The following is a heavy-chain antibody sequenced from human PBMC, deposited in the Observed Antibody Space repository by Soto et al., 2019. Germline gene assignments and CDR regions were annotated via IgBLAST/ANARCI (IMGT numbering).Heavy chain of an antibody. CDR2: ISNSGRT. D-gene: IGHD3-3*01. CDR3: HISTRPGWYDFWSGYSILDY. J-gene: IGHJ4*02. Sequence: PSETLSLTCTVSGDSISRGAYYWTWIRQHPVKGLEWIGYISNSGRTYYNPSLKSRLTISVDSAKNQFSLKLSSVTAADTAVYYCHISTRPGWYDFWSGYSILDYWGQGTLVTVSS. V-gene: IGHV4-31*03. CDR1: GDSISRGAYY.